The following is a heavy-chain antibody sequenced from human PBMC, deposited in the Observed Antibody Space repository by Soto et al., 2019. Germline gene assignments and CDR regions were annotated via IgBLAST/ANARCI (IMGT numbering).Heavy chain of an antibody. CDR2: ISYDGSNK. CDR1: GFTFSSYA. CDR3: ARDGSVEMATIPYYYYGMDV. J-gene: IGHJ6*02. V-gene: IGHV3-30-3*01. Sequence: GGSLRLSCAASGFTFSSYAMHWVRQAPGKGLEWVAVISYDGSNKYYADSVKGRFTISRDNSKNTLYLQMNSLRAEDTAVYYCARDGSVEMATIPYYYYGMDVWGQGTTVTVSS. D-gene: IGHD5-12*01.